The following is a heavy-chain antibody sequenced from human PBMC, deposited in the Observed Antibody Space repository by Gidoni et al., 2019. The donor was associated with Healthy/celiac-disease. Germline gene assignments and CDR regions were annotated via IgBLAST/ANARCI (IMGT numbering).Heavy chain of an antibody. Sequence: QVQLVQSGAEVKKPGASVKVSCKASGYTFTGHYMHWVRQAPGQGLEWMGWINPNSGGTNYAQKFQGRVTMTRDTSISTAYMELSRLRSDDTAVYYCAYPGPMRDPGPYYYGMDVWGQGTTVTVSS. D-gene: IGHD3-22*01. CDR2: INPNSGGT. CDR1: GYTFTGHY. J-gene: IGHJ6*02. CDR3: AYPGPMRDPGPYYYGMDV. V-gene: IGHV1-2*02.